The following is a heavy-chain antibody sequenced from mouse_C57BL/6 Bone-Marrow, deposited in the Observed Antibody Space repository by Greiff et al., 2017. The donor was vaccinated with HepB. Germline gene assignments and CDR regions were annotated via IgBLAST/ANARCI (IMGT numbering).Heavy chain of an antibody. V-gene: IGHV5-6*02. CDR1: GFTFSSYG. CDR2: ISSGGSYT. J-gene: IGHJ4*01. D-gene: IGHD1-1*01. Sequence: EVKVEESGGDLVKPGGSLKLSCAASGFTFSSYGMSWVRQTPDQRLEWVATISSGGSYTYYPDSVKGRFTISRDNAKNTLYLQMSSLKSEDTAMYYCARQGRYYYGSSYVKYYYAMDYWGQGTSVTVSS. CDR3: ARQGRYYYGSSYVKYYYAMDY.